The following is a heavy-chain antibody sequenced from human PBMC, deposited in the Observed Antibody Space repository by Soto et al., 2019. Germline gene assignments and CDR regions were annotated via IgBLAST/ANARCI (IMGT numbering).Heavy chain of an antibody. D-gene: IGHD6-13*01. Sequence: GESLKISCKGSGYSFTSYWIGWVRQMPGKGLEWMGIIYPGDSDTRYSPSFQGQVTISADKSISTAYLQWSSLKASDTAMYYCARLEAAAGTGQDDAFDIWGQGTMVTVSS. J-gene: IGHJ3*02. V-gene: IGHV5-51*01. CDR1: GYSFTSYW. CDR2: IYPGDSDT. CDR3: ARLEAAAGTGQDDAFDI.